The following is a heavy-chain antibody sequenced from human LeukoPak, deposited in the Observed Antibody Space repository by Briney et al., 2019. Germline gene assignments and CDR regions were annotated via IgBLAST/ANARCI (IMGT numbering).Heavy chain of an antibody. CDR2: ISSSSSYI. CDR1: GFTFSSNT. J-gene: IGHJ3*02. D-gene: IGHD2-8*01. Sequence: PGGSLRLSCAASGFTFSSNTMNWVRQAPGEGLEWVSSISSSSSYIYHADSVKGRFTISRDNARKSLYLQMNSLRAEDTAVYYCARGSRDCANGVCYAFDIWGQGTVVTVSS. V-gene: IGHV3-21*01. CDR3: ARGSRDCANGVCYAFDI.